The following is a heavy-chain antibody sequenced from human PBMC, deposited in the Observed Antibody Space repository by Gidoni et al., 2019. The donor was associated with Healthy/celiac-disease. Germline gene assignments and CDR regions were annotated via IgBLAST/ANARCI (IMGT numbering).Heavy chain of an antibody. CDR3: VSEPAIGY. Sequence: EVQLVESGGGLVQPGGSLRRSCAASGFTFSSYWMHWVRQAPGKGLVWVSRIKTDGSRTNYADSVKGRFTISRDNAKNTLYLQMNSLRVEDTAFYYCVSEPAIGYWGQGTLVTVSS. J-gene: IGHJ4*02. CDR2: IKTDGSRT. CDR1: GFTFSSYW. V-gene: IGHV3-74*01.